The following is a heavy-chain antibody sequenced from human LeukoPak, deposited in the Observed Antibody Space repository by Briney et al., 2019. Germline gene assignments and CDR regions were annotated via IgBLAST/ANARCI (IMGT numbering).Heavy chain of an antibody. Sequence: SVKVSCKASGGTLSSYAISWVRQAPGQGLEWMGRIIPILGVANYAQKFQGRVTITADKSTNTAYMELGSLRSEDTAVYYCARSVTYYYDTSGLDAFDIWGQGTMVTVSS. D-gene: IGHD3-22*01. CDR1: GGTLSSYA. CDR2: IIPILGVA. V-gene: IGHV1-69*04. CDR3: ARSVTYYYDTSGLDAFDI. J-gene: IGHJ3*02.